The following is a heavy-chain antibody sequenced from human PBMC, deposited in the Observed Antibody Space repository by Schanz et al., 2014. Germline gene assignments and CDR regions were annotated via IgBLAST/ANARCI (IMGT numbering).Heavy chain of an antibody. CDR3: ARDHSAESYYAAGPPIDF. D-gene: IGHD1-26*01. Sequence: QVQLVESGGGVVQPGRSLRLSCAASGFTFSSYGMHWVRQAPGKGLEWVAVIWYDGSNKYYADSVKGRFTISRDNSKSTLLLQKNSLGAEGTAVYYCARDHSAESYYAAGPPIDFWGQGTLLTVSS. V-gene: IGHV3-33*01. CDR1: GFTFSSYG. J-gene: IGHJ4*02. CDR2: IWYDGSNK.